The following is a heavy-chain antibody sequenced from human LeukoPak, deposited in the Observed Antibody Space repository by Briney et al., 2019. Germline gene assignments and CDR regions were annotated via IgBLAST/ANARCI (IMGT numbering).Heavy chain of an antibody. CDR2: MSPNSGKT. CDR1: GYSFTNYD. D-gene: IGHD3-10*01. CDR3: ARDATLLWFGETLGGNFDY. J-gene: IGHJ4*02. Sequence: GASVKVSCKTSGYSFTNYDINWVRQATGQGLEWTGWMSPNSGKTGYAQKFQGRVTITADESTSTAYMELSSLRSEDTAVYYCARDATLLWFGETLGGNFDYWGQGTLVTVSS. V-gene: IGHV1-8*01.